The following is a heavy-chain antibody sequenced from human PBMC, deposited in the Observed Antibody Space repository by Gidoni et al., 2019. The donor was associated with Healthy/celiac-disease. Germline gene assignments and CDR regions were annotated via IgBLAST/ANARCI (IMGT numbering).Heavy chain of an antibody. CDR1: GFTFSSYA. Sequence: QVQLVESGGGVVQPGRSLRLSCAASGFTFSSYAMHWVRQAPGKGLGWVAVISYDGSNKYYADSVKGRFTISRDNSKNTLYLQMNSLRAEDTAVYYCARVDAMGYWGQGTLVTVSS. CDR2: ISYDGSNK. J-gene: IGHJ4*02. V-gene: IGHV3-30-3*01. D-gene: IGHD2-2*01. CDR3: ARVDAMGY.